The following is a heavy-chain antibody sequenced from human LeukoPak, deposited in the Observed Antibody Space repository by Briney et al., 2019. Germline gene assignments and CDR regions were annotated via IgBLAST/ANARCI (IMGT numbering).Heavy chain of an antibody. CDR1: GGSISSYY. CDR3: ARDHSSRTFDC. CDR2: IYYSGST. J-gene: IGHJ4*02. D-gene: IGHD6-13*01. V-gene: IGHV4-59*01. Sequence: SETLSLTCTVSGGSISSYYWSWIRQPPGKGLEGIGYIYYSGSTNYNPSLKRRVTISVDTSKNQFSLKLSSVTAADRAVYYCARDHSSRTFDCWGQGTEVTVSS.